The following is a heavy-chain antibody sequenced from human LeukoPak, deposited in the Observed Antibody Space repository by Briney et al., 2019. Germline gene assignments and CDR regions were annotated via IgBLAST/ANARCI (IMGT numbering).Heavy chain of an antibody. CDR2: IYTSGST. J-gene: IGHJ5*02. V-gene: IGHV4-61*02. CDR3: ARGIIVGATWRTTPWFDP. CDR1: GGSISSGSYY. Sequence: SETLSLTCTVSGGSISSGSYYWSWIRQPAGKGLEWIGRIYTSGSTNYNPSLKSRVTISVDTSKNQFSLKLSSVTAADTAVYYCARGIIVGATWRTTPWFDPWGQGTLVTVSS. D-gene: IGHD1-26*01.